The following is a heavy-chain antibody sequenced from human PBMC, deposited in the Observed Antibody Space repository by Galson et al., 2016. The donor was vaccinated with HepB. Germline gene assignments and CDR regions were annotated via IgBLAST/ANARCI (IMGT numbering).Heavy chain of an antibody. V-gene: IGHV5-51*01. CDR1: GLSLSSYW. CDR3: MSSDYGDYGGHW. CDR2: IYPSDSDT. D-gene: IGHD4-17*01. J-gene: IGHJ4*02. Sequence: QSGAEVKKPGDSLRISCQGSGLSLSSYWIAWVRQMPGKGLEWMGIIYPSDSDTRYSPSFQGHVTISADKSITTAYLQWSSLRASDTAFYYCMSSDYGDYGGHWWGQGTLVIVSS.